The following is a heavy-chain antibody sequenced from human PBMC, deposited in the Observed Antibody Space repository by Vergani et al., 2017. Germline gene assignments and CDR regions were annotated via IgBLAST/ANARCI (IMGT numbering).Heavy chain of an antibody. CDR3: AKFYYDSSGYYEYFQH. D-gene: IGHD3-22*01. V-gene: IGHV3-30*18. J-gene: IGHJ1*01. CDR1: GFTFSSYG. CDR2: ISYDGSNK. Sequence: VQLLESGGGLVQPGGSLRLSCAASGFTFSSYGMHWVRQAPGKGLEWVAVISYDGSNKYYADSVKGRFTISRDNSKNTLYLQMNSLRAEDTAVYYCAKFYYDSSGYYEYFQHWGQGTLVTVSS.